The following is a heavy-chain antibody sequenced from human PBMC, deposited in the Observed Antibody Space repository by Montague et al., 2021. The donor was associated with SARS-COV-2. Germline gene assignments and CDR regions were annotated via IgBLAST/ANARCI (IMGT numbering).Heavy chain of an antibody. CDR1: GVAVLSRRSE. J-gene: IGHJ6*02. D-gene: IGHD3-9*01. Sequence: SETLSLTCTVSGVAVLSRRSEWHSFRHQSGSELVCLLRLYYSGSTYYNPSLQSRVTISVDTSKNQFSLKLSSVTAADTAVYYCARQGTGRYFDWIVYGMDVGGQGTTVTVSS. V-gene: IGHV4-39*01. CDR3: ARQGTGRYFDWIVYGMDV. CDR2: LYYSGST.